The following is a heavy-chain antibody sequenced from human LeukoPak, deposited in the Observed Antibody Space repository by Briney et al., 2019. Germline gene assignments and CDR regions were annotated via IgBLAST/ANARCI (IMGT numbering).Heavy chain of an antibody. V-gene: IGHV1-46*01. J-gene: IGHJ5*02. CDR1: GYTFTSYY. CDR3: ARGTIVVVVAATQYWFDP. CDR2: INPGGGST. Sequence: ASVKVSCKASGYTFTSYYMHWVRQAPGQGLEWMGIINPGGGSTSYAQKFQGRVTMTRDTSTSTVYMELSSLRSEDTAVYYCARGTIVVVVAATQYWFDPWGQGTLVTVSS. D-gene: IGHD2-15*01.